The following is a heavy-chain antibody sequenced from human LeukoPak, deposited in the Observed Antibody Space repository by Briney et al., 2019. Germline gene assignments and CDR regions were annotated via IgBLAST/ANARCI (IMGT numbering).Heavy chain of an antibody. V-gene: IGHV4-34*01. CDR1: GGSFSGYY. CDR2: INHSGST. CDR3: ARGGGEYSQDWYFDL. J-gene: IGHJ2*01. Sequence: SETLSLTCAVYGGSFSGYYWSWIRQPPGKGLEWIGEINHSGSTNYNPSLKSRVTISVDTSKNQFSLKLSSVTAADTAVYYCARGGGEYSQDWYFDLWGRGTLVTVSS. D-gene: IGHD4-17*01.